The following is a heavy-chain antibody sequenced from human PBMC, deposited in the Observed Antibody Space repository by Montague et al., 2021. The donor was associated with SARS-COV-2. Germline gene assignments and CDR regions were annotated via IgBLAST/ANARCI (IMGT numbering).Heavy chain of an antibody. Sequence: CAISGDSVSHHSAAWNWNMQSPSIRLECLGRTNYRSKCYNDYAVSVKSRITIHPDTSNNQFSLQLNSVTAEDTAVYYCARELRRIIMIVDIRGFDYYGQGTLVTVSS. J-gene: IGHJ4*02. CDR3: ARELRRIIMIVDIRGFDY. CDR1: GDSVSHHSAA. CDR2: TNYRSKCYN. V-gene: IGHV6-1*01. D-gene: IGHD3-22*01.